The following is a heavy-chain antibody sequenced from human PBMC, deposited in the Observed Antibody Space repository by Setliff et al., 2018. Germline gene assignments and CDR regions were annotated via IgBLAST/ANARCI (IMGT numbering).Heavy chain of an antibody. D-gene: IGHD6-19*01. J-gene: IGHJ4*02. CDR3: ARVGDSSGWYFSRYFDY. CDR2: IYHSGST. CDR1: GYSISSGYY. Sequence: SETLSLTCTVSGYSISSGYYWGWIRQPPGKGLGWIGSIYHSGSTYYNPSLKSRVTISVDTSKNQFSLKLSSVTAADTAVYYCARVGDSSGWYFSRYFDYWGQGTLVTV. V-gene: IGHV4-38-2*02.